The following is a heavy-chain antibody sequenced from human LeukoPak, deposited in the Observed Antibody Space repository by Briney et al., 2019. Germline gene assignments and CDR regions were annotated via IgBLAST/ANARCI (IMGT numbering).Heavy chain of an antibody. V-gene: IGHV3-23*01. J-gene: IGHJ4*02. CDR3: ARVLGVIIGGHFDY. D-gene: IGHD3-3*01. CDR2: ISGSGGST. Sequence: GGSLRLSCAASGFTFSSYGMSWVRQAPGKGLEWVSAISGSGGSTYYADSVKGRFTISRDNSKNSLYLQMNSLRAEDTAVYYCARVLGVIIGGHFDYWGQGTLVTVSS. CDR1: GFTFSSYG.